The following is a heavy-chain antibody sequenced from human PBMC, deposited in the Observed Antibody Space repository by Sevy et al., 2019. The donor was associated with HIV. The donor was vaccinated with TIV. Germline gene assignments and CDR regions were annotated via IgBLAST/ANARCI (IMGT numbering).Heavy chain of an antibody. CDR2: IKSKVDGGTT. CDR1: GLTFTYAW. CDR3: ATDPIIVLMVTDGMDV. V-gene: IGHV3-15*01. D-gene: IGHD2-8*01. J-gene: IGHJ6*02. Sequence: GGSLRHSCAVSGLTFTYAWMSWVRQAPGKGLEWVGRIKSKVDGGTTDYGAPVKGRFTISREDSKNTLYLQMNSLKTEDTAVYYCATDPIIVLMVTDGMDVWGQGTTVTVSS.